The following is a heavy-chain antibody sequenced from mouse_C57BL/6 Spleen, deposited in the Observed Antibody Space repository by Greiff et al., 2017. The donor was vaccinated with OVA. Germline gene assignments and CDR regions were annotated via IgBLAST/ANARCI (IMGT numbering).Heavy chain of an antibody. J-gene: IGHJ1*03. CDR1: GYTFTSYG. CDR3: ARSDYGSSPRYFDV. V-gene: IGHV1-81*01. CDR2: IYPRSGNT. Sequence: LQESGAELARPGASVKLSCKASGYTFTSYGISWVKQRTGQGLEWIGEIYPRSGNTYYNEKFKGKATLTADKSSSTAYMELRSLTSEDSAVYFCARSDYGSSPRYFDVWGTGTTVTVSS. D-gene: IGHD1-1*01.